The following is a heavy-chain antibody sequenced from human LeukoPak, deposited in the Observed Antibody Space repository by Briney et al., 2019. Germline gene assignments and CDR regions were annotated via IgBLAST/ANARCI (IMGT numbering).Heavy chain of an antibody. V-gene: IGHV3-30*04. J-gene: IGHJ5*02. CDR2: ISYDGSNE. Sequence: GGSLRLSCAASGFTFSSYVMHWVRQAPGKGLEWVAIISYDGSNEYYADSVKGRFTISRDNSKNTLYLQMNSLRAADTAVYYCAKGHRLSTVTTSWFDPWGQGTLVTVSS. CDR1: GFTFSSYV. D-gene: IGHD4-11*01. CDR3: AKGHRLSTVTTSWFDP.